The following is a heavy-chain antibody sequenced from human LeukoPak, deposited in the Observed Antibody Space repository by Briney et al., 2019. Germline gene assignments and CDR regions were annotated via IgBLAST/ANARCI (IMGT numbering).Heavy chain of an antibody. CDR2: IKSKTDGGTT. CDR3: TTVGGSYYIGY. CDR1: EFTFSGYW. D-gene: IGHD1-26*01. J-gene: IGHJ4*02. Sequence: GGSLRLSCAASEFTFSGYWMNWVRQAPGKGLECVGRIKSKTDGGTTDYAAPVKGRFTISRDDSKNTLYLQMNSLKTEDTAVYYCTTVGGSYYIGYWGQGTLVTVSS. V-gene: IGHV3-15*01.